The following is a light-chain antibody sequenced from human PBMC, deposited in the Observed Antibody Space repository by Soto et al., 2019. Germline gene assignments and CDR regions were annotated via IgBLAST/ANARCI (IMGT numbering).Light chain of an antibody. V-gene: IGKV3-20*01. CDR2: GIS. J-gene: IGKJ2*01. CDR3: QQYSTFPHT. Sequence: ENVLTQSPGTLSLSPGERATLSCRASQTVTNSFFAWYQQKPGQPPRLLIHGISSRATGIPDRFSGSGSGTDFTLTISRLEPEDFVVYYCQQYSTFPHTFGQGTKLEV. CDR1: QTVTNSF.